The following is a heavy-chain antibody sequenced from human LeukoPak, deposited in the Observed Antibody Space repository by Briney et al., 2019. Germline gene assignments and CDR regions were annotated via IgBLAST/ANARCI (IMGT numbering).Heavy chain of an antibody. D-gene: IGHD4-23*01. J-gene: IGHJ4*02. CDR1: EFTFSNYW. V-gene: IGHV3-74*01. Sequence: PGGSLRLSCAASEFTFSNYWMHWVRQAPGKGLVWVSRINSDGSSTAYADSVKGRFTISSDNAKNTLYLQMNSLRAEDTAVYYCASAGHDYSGDFFDYWGQGTLVAVSS. CDR3: ASAGHDYSGDFFDY. CDR2: INSDGSST.